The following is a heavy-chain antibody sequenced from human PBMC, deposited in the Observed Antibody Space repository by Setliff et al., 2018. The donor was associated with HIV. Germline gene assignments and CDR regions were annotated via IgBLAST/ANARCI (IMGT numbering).Heavy chain of an antibody. D-gene: IGHD1-1*01. Sequence: ASVKVSCKASGYTFTSYAMHWVRQAPGQRLEWMGIINLSGSTIYAQEFQGRVTMTRDTSTSAVYMELSSLRSEDTAVYYCARAGGTTGTTLDAFDIWGQGTMVTVSS. J-gene: IGHJ3*02. V-gene: IGHV1-46*01. CDR3: ARAGGTTGTTLDAFDI. CDR2: INLSGST. CDR1: GYTFTSYA.